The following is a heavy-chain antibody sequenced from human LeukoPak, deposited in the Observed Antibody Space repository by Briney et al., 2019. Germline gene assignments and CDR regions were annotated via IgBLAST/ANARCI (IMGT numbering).Heavy chain of an antibody. Sequence: PSETLSLTCTVYGGSISIYYWSWVRQSPGDGLEWFGSVSHSGTTNYNPSLKSRVTMSIDTSRNQFSLTLTSVTAADTAIFYCARVVGGYNEYYFDYWGQGILVTVSS. V-gene: IGHV4-59*01. CDR3: ARVVGGYNEYYFDY. J-gene: IGHJ4*02. CDR1: GGSISIYY. D-gene: IGHD5-24*01. CDR2: VSHSGTT.